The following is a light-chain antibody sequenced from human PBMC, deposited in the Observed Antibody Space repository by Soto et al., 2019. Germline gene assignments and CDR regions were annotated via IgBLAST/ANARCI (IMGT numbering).Light chain of an antibody. CDR3: SSYTSSAGGV. CDR2: DVS. CDR1: SSDVGGYNY. Sequence: QSALTQPASVSGSPGQSITISCTGTSSDVGGYNYVSWYQQHPGKAPKLMIYDVSNRPSGVSNRFSGSKSGNTASLTISGLQAEDEAEYYCSSYTSSAGGVFGGGTKLTVL. J-gene: IGLJ2*01. V-gene: IGLV2-14*01.